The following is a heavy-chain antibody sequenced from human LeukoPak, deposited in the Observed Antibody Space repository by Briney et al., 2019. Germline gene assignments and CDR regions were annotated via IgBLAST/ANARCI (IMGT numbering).Heavy chain of an antibody. CDR2: ISGSGGST. CDR3: AKRIDSSGYGAMDV. Sequence: AGGSLRLSCAAYGFTFSSHAMSWVRQAPGKGLGWVSAISGSGGSTYYADSVKGRFTISRDNSKKTLYLQMNSLRAEDTAVYYCAKRIDSSGYGAMDVWGQGTTVTVSS. CDR1: GFTFSSHA. D-gene: IGHD3-22*01. V-gene: IGHV3-23*01. J-gene: IGHJ6*02.